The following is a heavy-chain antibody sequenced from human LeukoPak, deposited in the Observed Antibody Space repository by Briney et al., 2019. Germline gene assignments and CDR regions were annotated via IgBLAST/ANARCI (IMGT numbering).Heavy chain of an antibody. Sequence: PGRSLRLSCAASGFTFSSYAMHWVRQAPGKGLEWVAVISYDGSNAYYADSVKGRFTISRDNSKNTLYLQMNSLRADDTAVYYCAKVAPAARGLDYGDYWFHVDYWGQGTLVTVSS. CDR1: GFTFSSYA. CDR2: ISYDGSNA. V-gene: IGHV3-30*18. D-gene: IGHD4-17*01. CDR3: AKVAPAARGLDYGDYWFHVDY. J-gene: IGHJ4*02.